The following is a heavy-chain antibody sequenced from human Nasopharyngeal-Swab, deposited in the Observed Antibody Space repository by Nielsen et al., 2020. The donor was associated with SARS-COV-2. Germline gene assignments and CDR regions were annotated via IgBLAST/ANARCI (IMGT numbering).Heavy chain of an antibody. CDR2: IKEDGSEK. CDR1: GFTLSSYW. V-gene: IGHV3-7*03. Sequence: GGSLTLSCAASGFTLSSYWMSWVRQAPGKGLEWVANIKEDGSEKYYVDSVKGRFTISRDNAKNSLYLQMNSLRAEDTAVYYCAGGNSADHWGQGTLVTVSS. CDR3: AGGNSADH. D-gene: IGHD4-23*01. J-gene: IGHJ4*02.